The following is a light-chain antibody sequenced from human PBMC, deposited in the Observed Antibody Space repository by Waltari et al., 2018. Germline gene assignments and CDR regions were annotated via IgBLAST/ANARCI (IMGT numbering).Light chain of an antibody. CDR1: QSVLYSSNNKNY. J-gene: IGKJ4*01. CDR2: WAS. CDR3: QHYYSAPVT. Sequence: DIVMTQSPDSLAVSLGERATINRKSSQSVLYSSNNKNYLAWYQQKPGQPPKLLISWASTRESGVPERFSGSGSGTDFALTISSLQAEDVAVYFCQHYYSAPVTFGGGTRVEIQ. V-gene: IGKV4-1*01.